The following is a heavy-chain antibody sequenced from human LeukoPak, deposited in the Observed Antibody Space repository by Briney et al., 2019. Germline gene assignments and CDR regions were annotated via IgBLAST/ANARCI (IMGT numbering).Heavy chain of an antibody. CDR3: ARHSTFEI. CDR1: GGSISSYY. CDR2: ISYSGTT. Sequence: SQTLSLTCTVSGGSISSYYWSWVRQPPGKELEWIGYISYSGTTKYNPSLKSRVTISVDTSKNQFSLKLSSVTAADTAVYYCARHSTFEIWGQGTMVSVSS. J-gene: IGHJ3*02. V-gene: IGHV4-59*08.